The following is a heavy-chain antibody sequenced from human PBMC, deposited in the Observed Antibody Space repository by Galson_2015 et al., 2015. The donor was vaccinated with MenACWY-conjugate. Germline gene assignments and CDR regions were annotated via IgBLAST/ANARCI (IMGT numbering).Heavy chain of an antibody. J-gene: IGHJ4*01. CDR2: IYYSGST. CDR3: ARDVAGTEDY. Sequence: ETLSLTCTVSGGSVSSYYWSWIRQPPGKGLEWIGYIYYSGSTNYNPSLKSRVTISVDTSKNQFSLKLSSVTAADTAVYYCARDVAGTEDYSGPGTLATASS. CDR1: GGSVSSYY. D-gene: IGHD6-19*01. V-gene: IGHV4-59*02.